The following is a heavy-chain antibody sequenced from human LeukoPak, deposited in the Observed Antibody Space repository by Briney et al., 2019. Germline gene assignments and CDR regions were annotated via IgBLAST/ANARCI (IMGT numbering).Heavy chain of an antibody. V-gene: IGHV1-69*13. CDR1: GGTFSSYA. J-gene: IGHJ5*02. CDR2: IIPIFGAA. D-gene: IGHD3-10*02. Sequence: SVKVSCKASGGTFSSYAISWVRQAPGQGLEWMGGIIPIFGAANYAQKFQGRVTITADESTSTAYMELSSLRSEDTAVYYCARGLRSGSHSRGFDPWGQGTLVTVSS. CDR3: ARGLRSGSHSRGFDP.